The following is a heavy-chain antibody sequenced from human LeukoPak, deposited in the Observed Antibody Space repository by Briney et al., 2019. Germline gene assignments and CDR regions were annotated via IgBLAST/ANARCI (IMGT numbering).Heavy chain of an antibody. D-gene: IGHD1-26*01. CDR1: GYTFTGYY. V-gene: IGHV1-2*06. J-gene: IGHJ3*02. Sequence: ASVKVSCKASGYTFTGYYMHWVQQAPGQGLEWMGRINPNSGGTNYAQKFQGRVTMTRDTSISTAYMELSRLRSDDTAVYYCARVAIKVGAYAFDIWGQGTMVTVSS. CDR2: INPNSGGT. CDR3: ARVAIKVGAYAFDI.